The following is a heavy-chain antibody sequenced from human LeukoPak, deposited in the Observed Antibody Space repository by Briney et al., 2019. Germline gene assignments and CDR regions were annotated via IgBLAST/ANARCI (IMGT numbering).Heavy chain of an antibody. CDR1: GFTFNSYW. CDR3: ARHQPLDY. V-gene: IGHV3-74*01. Sequence: GGSLRLSCAASGFTFNSYWMHWVRQAPGKGLVWVSRVNSDGSYTSFADSVKGRFTISRDNAKNTLYLQMNCLRAEDTAVYYCARHQPLDYWGPGTLVTVSS. CDR2: VNSDGSYT. J-gene: IGHJ4*02.